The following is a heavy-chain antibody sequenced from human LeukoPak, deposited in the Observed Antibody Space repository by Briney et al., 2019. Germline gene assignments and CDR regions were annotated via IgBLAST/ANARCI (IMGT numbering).Heavy chain of an antibody. CDR2: ISASGDIP. J-gene: IGHJ4*01. V-gene: IGHV3-23*01. CDR1: GFTFSSYA. Sequence: GGSLRLSCAASGFTFSSYAMNWVRQAPGKGLEWVSAISASGDIPYYGDSVKGRFTISRDNSKNTLYLQMNSLRAEDTAVYYCAEVESSYCRIWGQGTLVTVSS. CDR3: AEVESSYCRI. D-gene: IGHD3-10*01.